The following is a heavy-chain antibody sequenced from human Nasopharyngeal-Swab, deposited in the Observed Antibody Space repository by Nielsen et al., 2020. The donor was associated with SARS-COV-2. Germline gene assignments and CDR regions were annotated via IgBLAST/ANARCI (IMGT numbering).Heavy chain of an antibody. CDR3: ARVGATNRNYFDY. D-gene: IGHD1-26*01. CDR2: ISGSGGIT. Sequence: GESLKISCAASGFTFSSYAMSWVRQAPGKGLEWVSGISGSGGITYYADSVKGRFTISRDNSKNTLYLQMNSLRAEDTAVYYCARVGATNRNYFDYWGQGTLVTVSS. V-gene: IGHV3-23*01. CDR1: GFTFSSYA. J-gene: IGHJ4*02.